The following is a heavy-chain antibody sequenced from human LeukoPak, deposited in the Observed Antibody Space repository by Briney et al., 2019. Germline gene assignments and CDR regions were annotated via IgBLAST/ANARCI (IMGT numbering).Heavy chain of an antibody. CDR1: GFAFSSYW. D-gene: IGHD2-15*01. CDR3: GRFGYVSAVDT. CDR2: IEPAGSAT. V-gene: IGHV3-7*01. Sequence: GSLGLSCGASGFAFSSYWMTWLRQAPGKGLEFVANIEPAGSATYYADSVKGRFTISRDNTKNLLYLQMNSLTAEDSAVYHCGRFGYVSAVDTWGQGALVTVSS. J-gene: IGHJ5*02.